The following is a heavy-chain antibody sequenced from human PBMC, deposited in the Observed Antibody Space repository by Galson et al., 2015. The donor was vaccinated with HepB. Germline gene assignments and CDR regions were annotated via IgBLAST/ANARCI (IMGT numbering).Heavy chain of an antibody. V-gene: IGHV1-69*13. CDR2: IIPIFGTA. J-gene: IGHJ3*02. CDR3: ARVRCSSLEAFDI. Sequence: SVKVSCKASGGTFSSYAISWVRQAPGQGLEWMGGIIPIFGTANYAQKFQGRVTIIADESTSTAYMELSSLRSEDTAVYYWARVRCSSLEAFDIWGQGTMVTVSS. CDR1: GGTFSSYA. D-gene: IGHD6-13*01.